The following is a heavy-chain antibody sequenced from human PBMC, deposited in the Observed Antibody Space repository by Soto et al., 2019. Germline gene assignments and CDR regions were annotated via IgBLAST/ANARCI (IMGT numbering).Heavy chain of an antibody. D-gene: IGHD4-17*01. J-gene: IGHJ5*02. CDR3: ARHGFYGDYSSNYFDP. Sequence: ESLKISCKGSGYSFSNWWIAWVRQMPGKGLEYMGIIYPSDSQTRYSPSFQGQVTISADKSISTAYLQWSSLKASDTAIYYCARHGFYGDYSSNYFDPWGQGTLVTAPQ. CDR1: GYSFSNWW. CDR2: IYPSDSQT. V-gene: IGHV5-51*01.